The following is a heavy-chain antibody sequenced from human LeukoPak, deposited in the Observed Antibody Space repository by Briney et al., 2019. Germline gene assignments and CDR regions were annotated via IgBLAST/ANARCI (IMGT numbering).Heavy chain of an antibody. CDR1: GFTFSSYR. Sequence: GGSLRLSCAVSGFTFSSYRTNWVRQAPGKGLEWVANIKQDGSEKDYVDSVKGRFTISRDNAKNSLYLQMNSLRAEGTAVYYCARTRDLRYYFDYWGQGTLVTVSS. CDR3: ARTRDLRYYFDY. V-gene: IGHV3-7*03. J-gene: IGHJ4*02. CDR2: IKQDGSEK. D-gene: IGHD3-3*01.